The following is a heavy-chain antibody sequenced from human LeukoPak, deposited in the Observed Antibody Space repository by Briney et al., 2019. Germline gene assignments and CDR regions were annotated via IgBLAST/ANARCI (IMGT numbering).Heavy chain of an antibody. D-gene: IGHD5-18*01. CDR1: GFTFSSYA. CDR3: AKGGRGYSYGDYYFDY. CDR2: ISGSGGSR. Sequence: GGSLRLSCTASGFTFSSYAMSWVRQAPGKGLEWVSAISGSGGSRYYADSVKGRFTISRDNSKNTLYLQMNSLRAEDTAVYYWAKGGRGYSYGDYYFDYWGQGTLVIVSS. J-gene: IGHJ4*02. V-gene: IGHV3-23*01.